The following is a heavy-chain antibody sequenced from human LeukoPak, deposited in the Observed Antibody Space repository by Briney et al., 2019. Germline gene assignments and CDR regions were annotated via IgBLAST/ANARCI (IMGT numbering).Heavy chain of an antibody. D-gene: IGHD3-10*01. Sequence: PGGSLRLSCEASEFTFRDYGMHWVRQAPGKGLEWVAVISHYDGNYKDYVDSVRGRFTIPRDNSKNTLYLQMNSLRAEDTAVYYCARDDRGLGSGPPHDYWGQGTLVTVSS. CDR1: EFTFRDYG. J-gene: IGHJ4*02. CDR2: ISHYDGNYK. CDR3: ARDDRGLGSGPPHDY. V-gene: IGHV3-30*03.